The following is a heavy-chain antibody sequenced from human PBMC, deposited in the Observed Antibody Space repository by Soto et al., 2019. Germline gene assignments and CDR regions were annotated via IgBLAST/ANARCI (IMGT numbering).Heavy chain of an antibody. CDR2: VYHSGRA. CDR3: AKTIGSGSYMPF. CDR1: GDSISDSNW. J-gene: IGHJ4*02. D-gene: IGHD3-10*01. V-gene: IGHV4-4*02. Sequence: QVQLQESGPGLVKPSGTLSLTCTESGDSISDSNWWTWVRQPPGKGLEWIGEVYHSGRANYNPSLRSRVTMSADTLKNHFNLRLSSVTAADTAVYYCAKTIGSGSYMPFWGQGTLVAVSP.